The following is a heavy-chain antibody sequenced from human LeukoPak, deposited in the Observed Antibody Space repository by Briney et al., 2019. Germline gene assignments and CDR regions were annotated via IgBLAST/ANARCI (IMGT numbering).Heavy chain of an antibody. Sequence: ASVKVSCKASGYTFTGYYMHWVRQAPGQGLEWMGWINPNSGGTNYARKFQGRVTMTRDTSISTAYMELSRLRSDDTAVYYCARDMTYYYDSSGYYYFDYWGQGTLVTVSS. CDR3: ARDMTYYYDSSGYYYFDY. D-gene: IGHD3-22*01. CDR2: INPNSGGT. J-gene: IGHJ4*02. V-gene: IGHV1-2*02. CDR1: GYTFTGYY.